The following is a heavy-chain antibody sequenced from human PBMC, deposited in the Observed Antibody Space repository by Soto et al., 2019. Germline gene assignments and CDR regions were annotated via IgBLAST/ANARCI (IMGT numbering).Heavy chain of an antibody. D-gene: IGHD2-2*01. CDR3: ASSLGYELLSYFDY. CDR1: GFTFSSYA. CDR2: ISYDGRNK. Sequence: QVQLVESGGGVVQPGRSLRLSCAASGFTFSSYAMHWVRQAPGKGLEWVAVISYDGRNKYYADSVKGRFTISRDNFKNAMYLQMNSLSAGDTAVYYCASSLGYELLSYFDYWGQGTLVTVSS. V-gene: IGHV3-30*04. J-gene: IGHJ4*02.